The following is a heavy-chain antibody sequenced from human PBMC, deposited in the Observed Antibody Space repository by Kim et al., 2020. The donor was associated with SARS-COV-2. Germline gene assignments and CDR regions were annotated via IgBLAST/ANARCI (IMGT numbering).Heavy chain of an antibody. D-gene: IGHD2-8*01. V-gene: IGHV3-53*01. CDR2: IQVDGTT. CDR1: GFSVSTYY. CDR3: SRDNELGY. J-gene: IGHJ4*02. Sequence: GVSLRLSCAVSGFSVSTYYMNWVRQAPGKGLEWVSIIQVDGTTYYAESVKGRFIISRDNSRNTLHLQMNSLRAEDTAVYYCSRDNELGYWGQGTLVTVSS.